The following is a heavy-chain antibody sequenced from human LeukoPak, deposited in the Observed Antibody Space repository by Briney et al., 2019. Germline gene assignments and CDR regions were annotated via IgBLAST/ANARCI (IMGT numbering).Heavy chain of an antibody. V-gene: IGHV1-2*02. D-gene: IGHD3-22*01. CDR2: INPNSGGT. J-gene: IGHJ6*03. CDR3: ARGFNYDSSGYYHYYYYYYMDV. CDR1: GYTFTGYY. Sequence: ASVKVSCKASGYTFTGYYMHWVRQAPGQGLEWMGWINPNSGGTNYAQKFQGRVTMTRDTSISTAYMELSRLRSDDTAVYYCARGFNYDSSGYYHYYYYYYMDVWGKGTTVTISS.